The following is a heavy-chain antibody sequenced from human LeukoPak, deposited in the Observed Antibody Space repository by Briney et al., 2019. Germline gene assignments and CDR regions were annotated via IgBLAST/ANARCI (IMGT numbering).Heavy chain of an antibody. CDR2: IGIGGTT. CDR1: GFTFSSYA. V-gene: IGHV3-23*01. D-gene: IGHD4-11*01. CDR3: AKEPTGYFDY. J-gene: IGHJ4*02. Sequence: GGSMRLSCAASGFTFSSYAMSWVRQAPGKGLEWVSAIGIGGTTYYADSVKGRFTISRDNSKNTLYLQMNSLRAEDTAVYYCAKEPTGYFDYWGQGTLVTVSS.